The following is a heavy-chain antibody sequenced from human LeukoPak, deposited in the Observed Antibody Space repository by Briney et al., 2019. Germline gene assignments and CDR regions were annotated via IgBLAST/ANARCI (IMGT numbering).Heavy chain of an antibody. D-gene: IGHD3-10*01. V-gene: IGHV1-69*04. CDR3: ARGITMVRARRGIDDY. CDR2: IIPILGIA. Sequence: GASVKVSCKASGGTFSSYAISWVRQAPGQGLEWMGRIIPILGIANYAQKFQGRVTMTRNTSISTAYMELSSLRSEDTAVYYCARGITMVRARRGIDDYWGQGTLVTVSS. CDR1: GGTFSSYA. J-gene: IGHJ4*02.